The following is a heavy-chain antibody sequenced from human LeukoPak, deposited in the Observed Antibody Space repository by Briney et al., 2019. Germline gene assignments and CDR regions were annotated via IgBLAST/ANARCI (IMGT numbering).Heavy chain of an antibody. Sequence: GGSLRLSCAASGFAFSSYEMNWVRQAPGKGLEWVSYIRSTSNTIYYADSVKGRFTISRDNAKNSLYLQMDSLRAEDTAVYYCARDFVNSGYYFDYWGQGTLVTVSS. V-gene: IGHV3-48*03. D-gene: IGHD3-22*01. J-gene: IGHJ4*02. CDR2: IRSTSNTI. CDR1: GFAFSSYE. CDR3: ARDFVNSGYYFDY.